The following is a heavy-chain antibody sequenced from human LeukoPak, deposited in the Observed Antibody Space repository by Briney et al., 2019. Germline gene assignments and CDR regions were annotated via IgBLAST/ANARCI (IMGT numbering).Heavy chain of an antibody. CDR2: IIPIFGTA. CDR3: ARGRLGELSTFDY. J-gene: IGHJ4*02. V-gene: IGHV1-69*05. CDR1: GGTFSSYA. D-gene: IGHD3-16*02. Sequence: SVKVSCKASGGTFSSYAISWVRQAPGQGLEWMGGIIPIFGTANYAQKFQGRVTITTDESTSTAYMELSSLRSEDTAVYYCARGRLGELSTFDYWGQGTLVTVPS.